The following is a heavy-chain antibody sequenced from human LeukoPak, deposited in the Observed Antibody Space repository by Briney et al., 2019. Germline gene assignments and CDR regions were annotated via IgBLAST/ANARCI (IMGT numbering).Heavy chain of an antibody. J-gene: IGHJ4*02. D-gene: IGHD3-22*01. CDR3: ARGSTLYYYDSSGYLHDY. Sequence: ASVKVSCKASGYTFTGYYMHWVRQAPGQGLEWMRWINPNSGGTNYAQKFQGRVTMTRDTSISTAYMELSRLRSDDTAVYYCARGSTLYYYDSSGYLHDYWGQGTLVTVSS. CDR1: GYTFTGYY. V-gene: IGHV1-2*02. CDR2: INPNSGGT.